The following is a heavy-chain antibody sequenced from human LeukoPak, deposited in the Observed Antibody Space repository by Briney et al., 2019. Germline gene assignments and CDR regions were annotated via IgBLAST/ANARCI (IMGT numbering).Heavy chain of an antibody. CDR1: GFTFSDHA. CDR2: IIYDGSNK. CDR3: ARDDSGSPEYNLDY. V-gene: IGHV3-30-3*01. J-gene: IGHJ4*02. D-gene: IGHD1-26*01. Sequence: GGSLRLSCAASGFTFSDHAMHWVRQAPGKGLEWVAVIIYDGSNKYYADSVKGRFTISRDNSKNTLYLQMNSLRVEDTSVYYCARDDSGSPEYNLDYWGQGTPLTVSS.